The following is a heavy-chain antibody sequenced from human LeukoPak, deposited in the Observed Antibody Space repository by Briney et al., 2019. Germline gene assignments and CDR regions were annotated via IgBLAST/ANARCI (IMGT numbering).Heavy chain of an antibody. D-gene: IGHD2-2*01. CDR2: IIPIFGTA. V-gene: IGHV1-69*13. J-gene: IGHJ4*02. CDR3: ARGLGGYCSSTSCPFDY. CDR1: GGTFSSYA. Sequence: GASVKVSCKASGGTFSSYAISWVRQAPGQGLEWMGGIIPIFGTANYAQKFRGRVTITADESTSTAYMELSSLRSEDTAVYYCARGLGGYCSSTSCPFDYWGQGTLVTVSS.